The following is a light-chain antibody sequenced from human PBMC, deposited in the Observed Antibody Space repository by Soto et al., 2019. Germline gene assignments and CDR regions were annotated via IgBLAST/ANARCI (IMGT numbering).Light chain of an antibody. CDR2: GNS. CDR1: SSNIGAGYD. J-gene: IGLJ2*01. Sequence: QSVLTQPPSVSGAPGQRVTISCTGSSSNIGAGYDVHWYQQLPGTAPKLLIYGNSNRPSGVPDRFSGSKSGTSASLAITGLQAEDEAEYCCQAYDSSLSGYVVSGGGTQRTVL. V-gene: IGLV1-40*01. CDR3: QAYDSSLSGYVV.